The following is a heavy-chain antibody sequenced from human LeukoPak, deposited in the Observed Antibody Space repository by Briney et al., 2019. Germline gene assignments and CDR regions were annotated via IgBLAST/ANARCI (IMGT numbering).Heavy chain of an antibody. J-gene: IGHJ3*02. CDR2: ISSSSSTI. V-gene: IGHV3-48*01. CDR1: GFIFTSYS. Sequence: PGGSLRLSCAASGFIFTSYSMNWVRQAPGKGLEWVSYISSSSSTIYYADSVKGRFTISRDNAKNSLYLQMNSLRAEDTAVYYCAKDSSWYSSRLLGAFDIWGQGTMVTVSS. CDR3: AKDSSWYSSRLLGAFDI. D-gene: IGHD6-13*01.